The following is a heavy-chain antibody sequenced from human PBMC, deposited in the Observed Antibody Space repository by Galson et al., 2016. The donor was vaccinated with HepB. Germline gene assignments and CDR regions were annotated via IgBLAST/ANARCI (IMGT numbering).Heavy chain of an antibody. Sequence: QSGAEVKKPGDSLKISCKVSGYWFSNYWIGWVRQMPGKGLEWMGTIYPHDSDTRYSPSFQGQVTISADKSISTTYLQWRSLKASDTAIYYCARGWELHDYWGQGTLVTVSS. V-gene: IGHV5-51*01. CDR3: ARGWELHDY. J-gene: IGHJ4*02. CDR2: IYPHDSDT. D-gene: IGHD1-26*01. CDR1: GYWFSNYW.